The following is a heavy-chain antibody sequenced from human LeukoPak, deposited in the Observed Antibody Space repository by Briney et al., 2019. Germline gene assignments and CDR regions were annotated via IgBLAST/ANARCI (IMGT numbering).Heavy chain of an antibody. V-gene: IGHV4-59*01. Sequence: WETLSLTCTVSGGSISSYYWSWIRQPPGKGLEWVGYIYYSGSTNYNPSLKSRVTISVDTSKNQFSLKLSSVTAADTAVYYCAREGEDCSGGSCYTSEYFQHWGQGTLVTVSS. CDR3: AREGEDCSGGSCYTSEYFQH. CDR2: IYYSGST. D-gene: IGHD2-15*01. J-gene: IGHJ1*01. CDR1: GGSISSYY.